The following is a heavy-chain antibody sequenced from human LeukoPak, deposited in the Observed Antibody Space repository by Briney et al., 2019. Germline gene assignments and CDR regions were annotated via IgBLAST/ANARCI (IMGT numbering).Heavy chain of an antibody. CDR1: GFTFSSYG. CDR2: IWYDGSNK. V-gene: IGHV3-33*01. D-gene: IGHD3-10*01. CDR3: ARGDTYYYGSGSLHDY. J-gene: IGHJ4*02. Sequence: PGGSLRLSCAASGFTFSSYGMHWVRQAPGKGLEWVAVIWYDGSNKYYADSVKGRFTISRDNSKNTLYLQMNSLRAEDTAVYYCARGDTYYYGSGSLHDYWGQGTLVIVSS.